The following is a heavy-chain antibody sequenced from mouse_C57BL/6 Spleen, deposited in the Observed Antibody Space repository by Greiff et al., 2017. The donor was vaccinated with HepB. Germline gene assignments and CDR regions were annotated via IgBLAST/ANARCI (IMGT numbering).Heavy chain of an antibody. D-gene: IGHD1-1*01. CDR2: IDPETGGT. CDR1: GYTFTDYE. Sequence: LVESGAELVRPGASVTLSCKASGYTFTDYEMHWVKQTPVHGLEWIGAIDPETGGTAYNQKFKGKAILTADKSTSTAYMELRSLTSEDSAVYYCTRKTTVVAHWYFDVWGTGTTVTVSS. V-gene: IGHV1-15*01. J-gene: IGHJ1*03. CDR3: TRKTTVVAHWYFDV.